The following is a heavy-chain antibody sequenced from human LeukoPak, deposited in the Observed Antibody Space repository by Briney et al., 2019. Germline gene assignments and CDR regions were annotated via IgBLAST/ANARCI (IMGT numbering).Heavy chain of an antibody. CDR2: INHSGST. CDR1: GGSFSGYY. V-gene: IGHV4-34*01. Sequence: SETLSLTCAVYGGSFSGYYWSWIRQPPGKGLEWIGEINHSGSTNYNPSLESRVTISVDTSKNQFSLKLSSVTAADTAVYYCARGAGYSSSWYGGSLFDYWGQGTLVTVSS. J-gene: IGHJ4*02. D-gene: IGHD6-13*01. CDR3: ARGAGYSSSWYGGSLFDY.